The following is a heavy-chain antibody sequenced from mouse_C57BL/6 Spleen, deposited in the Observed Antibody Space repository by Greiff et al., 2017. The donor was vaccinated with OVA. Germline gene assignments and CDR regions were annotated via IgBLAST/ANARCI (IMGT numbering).Heavy chain of an antibody. D-gene: IGHD2-5*01. CDR3: TRGYSNLAMDY. CDR2: IRLKSDNYAT. J-gene: IGHJ4*01. CDR1: GFTFSNYW. V-gene: IGHV6-3*01. Sequence: EVKVEESGGGLVQPGGSMKLSCVASGFTFSNYWMNWVRQSPEKGLEWVAQIRLKSDNYATHYAESVKGRFTISRDDSKSSVYLQMNNLRAEDTGIYYCTRGYSNLAMDYWGQGTSVTVSS.